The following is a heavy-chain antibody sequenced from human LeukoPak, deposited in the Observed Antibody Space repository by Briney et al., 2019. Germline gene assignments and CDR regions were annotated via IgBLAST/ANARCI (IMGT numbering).Heavy chain of an antibody. Sequence: SETLSLTCTVSGGSISSYYWGWIRQPPGKGLEWIGYIYYSGSTNYNPSLKSRVTISVDTSKNQFSLKLSSVTAADTAVYYCARPYCTNGVCYIDAFDIWGQGTMVTVSS. D-gene: IGHD2-8*01. CDR3: ARPYCTNGVCYIDAFDI. V-gene: IGHV4-59*08. CDR1: GGSISSYY. J-gene: IGHJ3*02. CDR2: IYYSGST.